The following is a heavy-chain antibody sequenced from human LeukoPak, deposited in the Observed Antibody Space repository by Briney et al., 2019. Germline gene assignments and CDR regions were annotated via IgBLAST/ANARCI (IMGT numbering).Heavy chain of an antibody. CDR3: ARIPNYDILTGYRSFYYYYYMDV. Sequence: PSETLSLTCTVSGGSISSSSYYWGWIRQPPGKGLEWIGSIYYSGSTYYNPSLKSRVTISVDTSKSQFSLKLSSVTAADTAVYYCARIPNYDILTGYRSFYYYYYMDVWGKGTTVTVSS. CDR1: GGSISSSSYY. CDR2: IYYSGST. V-gene: IGHV4-39*01. D-gene: IGHD3-9*01. J-gene: IGHJ6*03.